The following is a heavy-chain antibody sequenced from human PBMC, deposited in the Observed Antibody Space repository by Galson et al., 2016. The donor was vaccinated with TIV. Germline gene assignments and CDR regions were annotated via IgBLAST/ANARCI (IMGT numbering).Heavy chain of an antibody. CDR1: GFTFSAYA. V-gene: IGHV3-21*01. Sequence: SLRLSCAAFGFTFSAYAMHWVRQAPGKGLEWVSTISSSGRFVYYADSLKGRFTISRDRARSSLHLQMNSLRPEDTAVYFCARVKDDGEYSFGAFDHWGQGTMVTVSS. CDR2: ISSSGRFV. D-gene: IGHD2/OR15-2a*01. CDR3: ARVKDDGEYSFGAFDH. J-gene: IGHJ4*02.